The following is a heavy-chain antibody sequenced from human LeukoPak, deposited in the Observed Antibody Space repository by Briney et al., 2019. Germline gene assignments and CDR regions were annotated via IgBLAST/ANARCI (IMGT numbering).Heavy chain of an antibody. V-gene: IGHV1-2*06. D-gene: IGHD2-2*02. CDR3: ARDFSSVVPAAIC. CDR2: INPKSGGT. J-gene: IGHJ4*02. CDR1: GYTFSDYY. Sequence: ASVKVSCKASGYTFSDYYMHWVRQAPGQGLQWMGRINPKSGGTNYAQKFEGRVTMTRDTSISTAYMELSRLRSDDTAVYYCARDFSSVVPAAICWGQGTLVTVSS.